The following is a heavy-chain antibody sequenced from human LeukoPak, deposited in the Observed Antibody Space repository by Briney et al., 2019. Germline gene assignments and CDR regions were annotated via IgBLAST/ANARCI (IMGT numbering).Heavy chain of an antibody. Sequence: SVKVSCKASGGTFSSYAISWVRQAPGQGLEWMGRIIPIFGTANYAQKFQGRVTITTDESTSTAYMELSSLRSEDTAVYYCARDLHSYGSYYFDYWGQGTLVTVSS. D-gene: IGHD5-18*01. CDR2: IIPIFGTA. CDR1: GGTFSSYA. J-gene: IGHJ4*02. V-gene: IGHV1-69*05. CDR3: ARDLHSYGSYYFDY.